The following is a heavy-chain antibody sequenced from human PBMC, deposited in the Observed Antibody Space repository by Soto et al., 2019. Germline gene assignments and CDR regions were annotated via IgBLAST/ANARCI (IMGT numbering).Heavy chain of an antibody. CDR2: IIPIFGTA. Sequence: ASVKVSCKASGGTFSSYAISWVRQAPGQGLEWMGGIIPIFGTANYAQKFQGRVTITADESTSTAYMELSSLRSEDTAVYYCARDRGCSSTSCAEVDYWGQGTLVTVSS. CDR3: ARDRGCSSTSCAEVDY. D-gene: IGHD2-2*01. CDR1: GGTFSSYA. J-gene: IGHJ4*02. V-gene: IGHV1-69*13.